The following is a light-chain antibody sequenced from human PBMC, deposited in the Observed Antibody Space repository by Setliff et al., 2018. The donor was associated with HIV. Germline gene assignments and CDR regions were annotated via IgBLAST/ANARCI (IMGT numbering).Light chain of an antibody. CDR2: EVT. CDR1: SSEVGGYNY. CDR3: NSYTTSGTRV. V-gene: IGLV2-14*01. Sequence: QSALTQPASVSGSPGQSIIISCTGTSSEVGGYNYVSWYQQHPGKAPKLIIYEVTNRPSGVSDRLSGSKSVNTASLTISGLQTEDEADYYCNSYTTSGTRVFGTGTKVTV. J-gene: IGLJ1*01.